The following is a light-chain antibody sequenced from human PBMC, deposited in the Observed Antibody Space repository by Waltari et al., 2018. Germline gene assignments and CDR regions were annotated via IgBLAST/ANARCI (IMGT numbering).Light chain of an antibody. Sequence: EIVMTQSPLSLPVTPGEPASISCRSSQSLLHANGKNYVDWYVLKPGQSPRLLISLCSNRASGVPDRFIGIGSDTDFTLRISRVEAEDFGVYYCMQALMTPNTFGQGTKLEI. V-gene: IGKV2-28*01. CDR3: MQALMTPNT. CDR2: LCS. J-gene: IGKJ2*01. CDR1: QSLLHANGKNY.